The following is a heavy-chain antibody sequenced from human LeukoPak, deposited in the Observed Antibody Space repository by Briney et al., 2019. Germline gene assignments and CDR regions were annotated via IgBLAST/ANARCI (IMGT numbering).Heavy chain of an antibody. CDR3: ARGVVVVAVWFDP. V-gene: IGHV4-34*01. CDR2: INHSGST. J-gene: IGHJ5*02. D-gene: IGHD2-15*01. CDR1: GGSFSGYY. Sequence: SETLSLTCAVYGGSFSGYYWSWIRQPPGKGLEWIGEINHSGSTNYNPSLKSQVTISVDTSKNQFSLKLSSVTAADTAVYYCARGVVVVAVWFDPWGQGTLVTVSS.